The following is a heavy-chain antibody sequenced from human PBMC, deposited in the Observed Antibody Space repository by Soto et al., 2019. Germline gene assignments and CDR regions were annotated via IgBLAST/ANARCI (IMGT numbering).Heavy chain of an antibody. Sequence: QVQLTESGGGLVKPGGSLRLSCAASGFTFSGLYMSWIRQAPGKGLEWVSCIDSSGVKKYYAESVRGRFTISRDNAKDSLYLQMHSLRAEDTAVYYCARDRGAVTGAYFDYWGQGPLVTVSS. J-gene: IGHJ4*02. CDR3: ARDRGAVTGAYFDY. CDR1: GFTFSGLY. D-gene: IGHD6-19*01. CDR2: IDSSGVKK. V-gene: IGHV3-11*01.